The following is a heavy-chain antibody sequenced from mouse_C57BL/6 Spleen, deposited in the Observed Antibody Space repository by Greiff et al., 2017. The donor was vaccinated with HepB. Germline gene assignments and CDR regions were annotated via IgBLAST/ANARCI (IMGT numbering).Heavy chain of an antibody. J-gene: IGHJ2*01. CDR3: AGGLPYYGYDGYYFDY. D-gene: IGHD2-2*01. CDR1: GYSFTGYY. V-gene: IGHV1-42*01. CDR2: INPSTGGT. Sequence: EVQLQQSGPELVKPGASVKISCKASGYSFTGYYMNWVKQSPEKSLEWIGEINPSTGGTTYNQKFKAKATLTVDKSSSTAYMQLKSLTSEDSAVYYCAGGLPYYGYDGYYFDYWGQGTTLTVSS.